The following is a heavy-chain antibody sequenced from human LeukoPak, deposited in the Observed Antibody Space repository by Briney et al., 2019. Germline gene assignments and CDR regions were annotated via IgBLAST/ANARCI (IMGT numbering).Heavy chain of an antibody. CDR1: GFTVSSSY. D-gene: IGHD4-17*01. V-gene: IGHV3-66*02. CDR3: AKDLTTTVTTAIDC. Sequence: PGGSLRLSCAASGFTVSSSYMSWVRQAPGKGLEWVSVIYSGGSTYYADSVKGRFTISRDNSKNTLYLQMNSLRAEDTAVYYCAKDLTTTVTTAIDCWGQGTLVTVSS. CDR2: IYSGGST. J-gene: IGHJ4*02.